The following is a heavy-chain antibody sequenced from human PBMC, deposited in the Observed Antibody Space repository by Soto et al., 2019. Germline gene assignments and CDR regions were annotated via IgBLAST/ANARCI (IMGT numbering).Heavy chain of an antibody. CDR3: AKRMTTLTTSFCCFDS. D-gene: IGHD4-17*01. V-gene: IGHV3-23*01. J-gene: IGHJ4*02. CDR2: INGSGDST. Sequence: GGSLRLSCAASGFTFSSYAVNWVRQAPGKGLEWVSSINGSGDSTYYADSVKGRFTISRDNYKNTLYLQMNSLRAEDTAVYFCAKRMTTLTTSFCCFDSWGQGTMVTVSS. CDR1: GFTFSSYA.